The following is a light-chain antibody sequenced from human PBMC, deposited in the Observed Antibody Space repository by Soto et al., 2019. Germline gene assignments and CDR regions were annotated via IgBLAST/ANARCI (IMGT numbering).Light chain of an antibody. J-gene: IGKJ1*01. CDR1: RGVSANY. CDR2: GAS. Sequence: GAPVSCRARRGVSANYSAWYKLKHGEDXTXXXYGASIREAGIPDRLSGSGSGTDFTLTIRRMAPPDFPVYYCQQARSRPRTFGEGTQVEI. V-gene: IGKV3-20*01. CDR3: QQARSRPRT.